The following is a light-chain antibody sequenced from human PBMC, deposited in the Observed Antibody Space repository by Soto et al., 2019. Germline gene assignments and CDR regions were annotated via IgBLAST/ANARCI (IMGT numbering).Light chain of an antibody. V-gene: IGKV3-15*01. CDR2: GAS. CDR1: QSVSSK. J-gene: IGKJ4*01. Sequence: ETVMTQSPSTLSLSAGERATLSCRASQSVSSKLAWYQQKPGQAPRFLIYGASTRATGIPARFRGSGSGTEFTLTIDSLQSEDFAVYYCQQYNDWPPAFGGGTKVDIK. CDR3: QQYNDWPPA.